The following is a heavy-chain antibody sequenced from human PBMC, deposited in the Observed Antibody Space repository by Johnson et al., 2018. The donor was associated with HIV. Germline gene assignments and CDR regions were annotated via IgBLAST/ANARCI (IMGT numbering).Heavy chain of an antibody. V-gene: IGHV3-20*04. CDR3: ARRGGSGWSAFDI. Sequence: VHLVESGGGVVQPGRSLRLSCAASGFTFSSYAMHWVRQAPGKGLEWVSGINWNGGSTGYADSVKGRFTISRDNAKNSLYLQMNSLRAEDTALYYCARRGGSGWSAFDIWGQGTMVTVSS. J-gene: IGHJ3*02. D-gene: IGHD6-19*01. CDR2: INWNGGST. CDR1: GFTFSSYA.